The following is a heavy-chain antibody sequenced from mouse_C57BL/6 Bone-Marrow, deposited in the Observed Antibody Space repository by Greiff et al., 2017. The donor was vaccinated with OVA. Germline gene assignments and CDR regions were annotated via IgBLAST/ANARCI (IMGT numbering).Heavy chain of an antibody. J-gene: IGHJ2*01. Sequence: VQLQQSGAEVVRPGASVKLSCKASGYTFTDHYINWVKQRPGQGLEWIARIYPGSGNTYYHEKFKGKATLTAEKSSNTAYMQLSSLTSEDSAVYFGARDDGYFFEYWGQGTTLTVSS. CDR3: ARDDGYFFEY. CDR1: GYTFTDHY. D-gene: IGHD2-3*01. V-gene: IGHV1-76*01. CDR2: IYPGSGNT.